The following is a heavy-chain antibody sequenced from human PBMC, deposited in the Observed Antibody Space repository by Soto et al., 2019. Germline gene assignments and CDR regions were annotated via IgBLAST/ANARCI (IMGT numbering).Heavy chain of an antibody. CDR2: ISAYNGNT. CDR1: GFTFTSYG. CDR3: AREVAGHLYFDY. J-gene: IGHJ4*02. Sequence: GASVKVSLKASGFTFTSYGISWVRQAPGQGLEWMGWISAYNGNTNYAQKLQGRVTMTTDTSTSTAYMELRSLRSDDTAVYYCAREVAGHLYFDYWGQGTLVTVSS. V-gene: IGHV1-18*01. D-gene: IGHD6-19*01.